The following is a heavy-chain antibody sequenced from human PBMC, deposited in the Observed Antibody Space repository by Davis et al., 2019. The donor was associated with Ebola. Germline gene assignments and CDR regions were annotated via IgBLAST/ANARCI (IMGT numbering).Heavy chain of an antibody. CDR3: ARGGILTGYYFDY. CDR2: ISSSSSTI. CDR1: GFTFSSYS. V-gene: IGHV3-48*02. Sequence: GESLKISCAASGFTFSSYSMNWVRQAPGKGLEWVSYISSSSSTIYYADSVKGRFTISRDNAKNSLYLQMNSLRDEDTAVYYCARGGILTGYYFDYWGQGTLVTVSS. D-gene: IGHD3-9*01. J-gene: IGHJ4*02.